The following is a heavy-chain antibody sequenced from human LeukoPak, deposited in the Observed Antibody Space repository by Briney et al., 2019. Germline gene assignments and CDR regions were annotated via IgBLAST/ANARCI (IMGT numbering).Heavy chain of an antibody. D-gene: IGHD2-2*01. V-gene: IGHV4-34*01. Sequence: SETLSLTCAVYGGSFSGYHWSWIRQPPGKGLEWIGEINHSGSTNYNPSLKSRVTISVDTSKNQFSLKLSSVTAADTAVYYCARQRRYCSSTSCYYFPNYYYYMDVWGKGTTVTVSS. J-gene: IGHJ6*03. CDR2: INHSGST. CDR3: ARQRRYCSSTSCYYFPNYYYYMDV. CDR1: GGSFSGYH.